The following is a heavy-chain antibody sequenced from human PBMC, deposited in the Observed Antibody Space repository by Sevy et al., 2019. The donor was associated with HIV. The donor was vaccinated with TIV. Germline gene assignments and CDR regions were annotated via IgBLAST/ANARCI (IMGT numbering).Heavy chain of an antibody. D-gene: IGHD6-13*01. CDR2: ISWNSGSI. V-gene: IGHV3-9*01. Sequence: GGSLRLSCAASGFTFDDYAMHWVRQAPGKGLEWVSGISWNSGSIGYAHSVKGRFTISRDNAKNSLYLQMNSLRAEDTALYYCAKDPRIAAAGIYRYYFDYWGQGTLVTVSS. J-gene: IGHJ4*02. CDR1: GFTFDDYA. CDR3: AKDPRIAAAGIYRYYFDY.